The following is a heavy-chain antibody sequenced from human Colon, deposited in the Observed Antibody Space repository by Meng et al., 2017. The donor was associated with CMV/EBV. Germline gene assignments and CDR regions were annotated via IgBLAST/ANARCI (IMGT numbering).Heavy chain of an antibody. CDR2: INHSGNT. J-gene: IGHJ4*02. D-gene: IGHD3-10*01. CDR3: ARALYFYGSGSLLVDNRRFYFDY. V-gene: IGHV4-34*01. Sequence: SETLSLTCAVYRGSLSGYYWSWIRQPPGKGLEWIGEINHSGNTNYNTSVKSRVTTSVDTSKNQFSLKLSSVTAADTAVYYCARALYFYGSGSLLVDNRRFYFDYWGQGTLVTVSS. CDR1: RGSLSGYY.